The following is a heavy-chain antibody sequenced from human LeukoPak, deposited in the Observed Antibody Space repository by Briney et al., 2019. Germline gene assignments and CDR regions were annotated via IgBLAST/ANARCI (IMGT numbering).Heavy chain of an antibody. D-gene: IGHD6-19*01. J-gene: IGHJ4*02. CDR2: IYPGDSDT. CDR1: GYSFTSYW. V-gene: IGHV5-51*01. Sequence: PGESLKISCKGSGYSFTSYWIGWVRQVPGKGLEWMGIIYPGDSDTRYSPSFQGQVTTSADKSLSTAYLQWSTLKASDTAMYYCARHSLYDSGWSYYFDYWGQGTLVTVSS. CDR3: ARHSLYDSGWSYYFDY.